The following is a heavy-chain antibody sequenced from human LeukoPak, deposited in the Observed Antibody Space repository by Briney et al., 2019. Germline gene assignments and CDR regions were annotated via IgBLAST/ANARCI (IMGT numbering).Heavy chain of an antibody. V-gene: IGHV3-21*04. D-gene: IGHD3-16*02. Sequence: AGGSLRLSCAASGFTFSSYSMNWVRQAPGKGLEWVSSISSSSSNIYYADSVKGRFTISRDNAKNSLYLQMNSLRAEGTAVYYCASGSQGDYVWGSYRYRESPFDPWGQGTLVTVSS. CDR2: ISSSSSNI. CDR1: GFTFSSYS. J-gene: IGHJ5*02. CDR3: ASGSQGDYVWGSYRYRESPFDP.